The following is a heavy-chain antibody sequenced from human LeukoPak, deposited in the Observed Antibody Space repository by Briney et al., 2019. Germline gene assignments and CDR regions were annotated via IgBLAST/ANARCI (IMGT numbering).Heavy chain of an antibody. V-gene: IGHV3-66*01. Sequence: GGSLRLSCAASGFTVSSNYMSWVRQALGKGLEWVLIIYSGGSTYYADSVKGRFTISRDKSKNMLYLQMNSLRAEDTAVYYCARTVFSGSYHFDYWGQGTLVTVSS. CDR3: ARTVFSGSYHFDY. J-gene: IGHJ4*02. CDR2: IYSGGST. D-gene: IGHD1-26*01. CDR1: GFTVSSNY.